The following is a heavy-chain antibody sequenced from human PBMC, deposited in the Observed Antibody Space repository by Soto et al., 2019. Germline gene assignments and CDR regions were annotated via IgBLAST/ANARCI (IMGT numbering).Heavy chain of an antibody. V-gene: IGHV4-30-4*01. CDR1: GGSISSGDYY. CDR3: ARARGARYFDY. J-gene: IGHJ4*02. D-gene: IGHD2-15*01. Sequence: QVQLQESGPGLVKPSQTLSLTCTVSGGSISSGDYYWSWIRQPPGKGLEWIGYIYYSGSTYYNPSRKRRVTISVDTSKNQFSLKLSAVTAADTAVYYCARARGARYFDYGGQGTLVTISS. CDR2: IYYSGST.